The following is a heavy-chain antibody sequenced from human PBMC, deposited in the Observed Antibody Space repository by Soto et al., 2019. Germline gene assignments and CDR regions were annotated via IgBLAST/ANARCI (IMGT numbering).Heavy chain of an antibody. Sequence: EVQLLESGGALVQPGGSLRLSCAASTFTFSSYSLSWVRQAPGKGLEWVSSISGSGDITYYADSVRGRFIISRDTSTNALYLQMNRLIAEDTAVFYCAKLACTYCVGHGRDPAIYWGQGTLVNVSS. V-gene: IGHV3-23*01. D-gene: IGHD2-21*01. J-gene: IGHJ4*02. CDR1: TFTFSSYS. CDR3: AKLACTYCVGHGRDPAIY. CDR2: ISGSGDIT.